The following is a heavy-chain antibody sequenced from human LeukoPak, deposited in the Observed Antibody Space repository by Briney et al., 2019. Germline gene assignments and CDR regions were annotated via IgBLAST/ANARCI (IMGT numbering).Heavy chain of an antibody. D-gene: IGHD2-2*01. CDR2: ISSSSSTI. CDR1: GFTFSKYS. CDR3: ARPGGTSTPDF. V-gene: IGHV3-48*01. J-gene: IGHJ4*02. Sequence: GGSLRLSCAASGFTFSKYSMNWVRQAPGKGLEWVSYISSSSSTIYYADSVKGRFTISRDNAKNSLYLQMNSLRAEDTAVYYCARPGGTSTPDFWGRGTLVTVSS.